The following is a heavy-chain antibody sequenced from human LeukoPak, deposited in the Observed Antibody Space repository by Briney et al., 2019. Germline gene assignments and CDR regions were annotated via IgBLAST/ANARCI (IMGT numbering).Heavy chain of an antibody. CDR2: IKQGGSEK. CDR1: GFTFSGYW. Sequence: GGSLRLSCAASGFTFSGYWMSWVRQAPGKGLEWVANIKQGGSEKYYVDSVKGRFTISRDNAKNSLYLQMNSLRAEDTAVYYCARVRDPRQYYYDNSGYRNAFDIWGQGTMVTVSS. CDR3: ARVRDPRQYYYDNSGYRNAFDI. J-gene: IGHJ3*02. D-gene: IGHD3-22*01. V-gene: IGHV3-7*01.